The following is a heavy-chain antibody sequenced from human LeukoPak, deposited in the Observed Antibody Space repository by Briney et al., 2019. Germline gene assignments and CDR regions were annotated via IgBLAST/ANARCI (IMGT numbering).Heavy chain of an antibody. V-gene: IGHV3-7*01. CDR2: INQDGSAK. J-gene: IGHJ3*02. CDR1: GGTFSNAW. CDR3: AGAWSRFDGFDI. Sequence: GGSLRLSCAASGGTFSNAWMSWVRQAPGKGLEWVANINQDGSAKYYVDSVKDRCTVSRNNAKSSVYLQMNSLNTEDTAIYFCAGAWSRFDGFDIWGQGTMVTVS. D-gene: IGHD3-16*01.